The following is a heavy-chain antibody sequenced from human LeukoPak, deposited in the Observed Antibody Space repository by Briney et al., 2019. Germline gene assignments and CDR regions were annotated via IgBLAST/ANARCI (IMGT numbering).Heavy chain of an antibody. D-gene: IGHD4-17*01. CDR1: GYTFTSYG. J-gene: IGHJ4*02. CDR2: ISAYNGNT. CDR3: ARDNGDYVPFDY. V-gene: IGHV1-18*01. Sequence: ASVKVSCKASGYTFTSYGISWVRQAPGQGLEWMGWISAYNGNTNYAQKLQGRATMTTDTSTSTAYMELRSLRSEDTAVYYCARDNGDYVPFDYWGQGTLVTVSS.